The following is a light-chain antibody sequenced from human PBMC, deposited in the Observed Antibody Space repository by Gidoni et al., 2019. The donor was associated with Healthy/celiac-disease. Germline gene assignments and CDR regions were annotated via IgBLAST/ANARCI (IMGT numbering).Light chain of an antibody. CDR3: QQFNNYPH. CDR1: QGISSA. Sequence: AIQLTQSPSSLSASVGDRVTITCRASQGISSALAWYQQKPGKAPKLLIYDASSLESGVPSRFSGSGSGTDFTLTISSLQPEDFAPYYCQQFNNYPHFGPGTKVDIK. V-gene: IGKV1D-13*01. CDR2: DAS. J-gene: IGKJ3*01.